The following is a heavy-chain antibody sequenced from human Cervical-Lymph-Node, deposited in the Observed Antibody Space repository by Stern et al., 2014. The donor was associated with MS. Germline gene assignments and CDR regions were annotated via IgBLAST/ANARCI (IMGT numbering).Heavy chain of an antibody. D-gene: IGHD1-26*01. CDR3: AKGSRIVGSTEFDS. Sequence: EVQLVESGGGLAQPGGSLRLSCAGSGFTFSDYAMSWVRQAPGKGLEWVSGISGRGGSTDYAASVQGRFNISRDKSMDTMYLQMSSLRVDDTAVYYCAKGSRIVGSTEFDSWGQGTLVTVSS. CDR2: ISGRGGST. J-gene: IGHJ4*02. CDR1: GFTFSDYA. V-gene: IGHV3-23*04.